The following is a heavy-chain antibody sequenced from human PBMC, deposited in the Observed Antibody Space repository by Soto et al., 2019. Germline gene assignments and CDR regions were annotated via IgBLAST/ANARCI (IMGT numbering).Heavy chain of an antibody. CDR2: IIPIFGTA. V-gene: IGHV1-69*01. J-gene: IGHJ5*02. Sequence: QAQLEQSGGEVKKPGSSVKVSCKASRVAFSKFIVTWVRQAPGLGLEWVGGIIPIFGTANYAQKFKGRVTITADESTCTAYMELSSLRAEDAAVYYCARGATHGSSWYFWFDPWGQGTLVTVSS. D-gene: IGHD6-13*01. CDR3: ARGATHGSSWYFWFDP. CDR1: RVAFSKFI.